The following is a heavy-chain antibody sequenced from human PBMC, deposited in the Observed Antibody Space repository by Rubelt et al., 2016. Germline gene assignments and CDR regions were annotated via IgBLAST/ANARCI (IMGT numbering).Heavy chain of an antibody. CDR3: ARHKSSGWYNGMDV. D-gene: IGHD6-19*01. J-gene: IGHJ6*02. V-gene: IGHV4-34*01. Sequence: NWVRQAPGKGLEWIGEINHSGSTNYNPSLKSRVTISVDTSKNQFSLKLSSVTAADTAVYYCARHKSSGWYNGMDVWGQGTTVTVSS. CDR2: INHSGST.